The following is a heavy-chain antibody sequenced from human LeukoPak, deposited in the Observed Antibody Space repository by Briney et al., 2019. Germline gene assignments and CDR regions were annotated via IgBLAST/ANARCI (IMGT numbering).Heavy chain of an antibody. CDR1: GCTFSNYA. Sequence: GGSLRLSCAASGCTFSNYAMTWVRQAPGKGLEWVSGISDSGGSTYYADSVKGRFTISRDNSKNTMYLQMNILRAEDTAVYYCAKSLSGGGYYFEYWGQGTLVTVSS. CDR3: AKSLSGGGYYFEY. D-gene: IGHD3-10*01. CDR2: ISDSGGST. J-gene: IGHJ4*02. V-gene: IGHV3-23*01.